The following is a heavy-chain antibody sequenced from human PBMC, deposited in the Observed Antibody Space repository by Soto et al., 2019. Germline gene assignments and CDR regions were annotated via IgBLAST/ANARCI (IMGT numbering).Heavy chain of an antibody. D-gene: IGHD3-3*01. Sequence: SETLSLTCTVSGGSISSYDWSWIRQPPGKGLEWIGYIYYSGSTNYNPSLKSRVTISVDTSKNQFSLKLSSVTAADTAVYYCARRGSRSGYYLSWGQGTLVTVSS. CDR1: GGSISSYD. CDR2: IYYSGST. CDR3: ARRGSRSGYYLS. V-gene: IGHV4-59*08. J-gene: IGHJ5*02.